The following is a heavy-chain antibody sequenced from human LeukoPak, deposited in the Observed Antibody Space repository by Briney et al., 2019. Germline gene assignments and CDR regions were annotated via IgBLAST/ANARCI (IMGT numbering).Heavy chain of an antibody. CDR3: ARSYGGYYYHYYMDV. V-gene: IGHV4-59*08. D-gene: IGHD2-15*01. J-gene: IGHJ6*03. Sequence: SETLSLTCTVSGGSISSYYWSWIRQPPGKGLEWIGYIYYSGSTNYNPSLKSRVTISVDTSKNQFSLKLSSVTAADTAVYYCARSYGGYYYHYYMDVWGKGTTVTISS. CDR2: IYYSGST. CDR1: GGSISSYY.